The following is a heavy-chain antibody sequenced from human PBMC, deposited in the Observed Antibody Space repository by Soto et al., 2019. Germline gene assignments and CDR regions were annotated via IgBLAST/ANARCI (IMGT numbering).Heavy chain of an antibody. CDR2: ISWNSGSI. D-gene: IGHD6-13*01. V-gene: IGHV3-9*01. Sequence: GGSLRLSCVASGFTFDDYAMHWVRQAPGKGLEWVSGISWNSGSIGYADSVKGRFTISRDNAKNSLYLQMNSLRAEDTALYYCAKDSSSSSWSYESSAFDIWGQGTMVTVSS. CDR3: AKDSSSSSWSYESSAFDI. CDR1: GFTFDDYA. J-gene: IGHJ3*02.